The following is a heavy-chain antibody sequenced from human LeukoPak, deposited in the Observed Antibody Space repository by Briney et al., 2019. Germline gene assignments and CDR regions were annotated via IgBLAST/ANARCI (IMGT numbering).Heavy chain of an antibody. CDR2: IYDSGST. Sequence: SGTLSLTCTVSGGSISSYFWHWIRQPPGKGLEWMGYIYDSGSTYYNPSLKSRVTISVDTSKNQFSLKLNSVTAADTAVYYCAGDVGGSYLIDYWGQGTLVTVSS. D-gene: IGHD1-26*01. CDR3: AGDVGGSYLIDY. CDR1: GGSISSYF. V-gene: IGHV4-59*12. J-gene: IGHJ4*02.